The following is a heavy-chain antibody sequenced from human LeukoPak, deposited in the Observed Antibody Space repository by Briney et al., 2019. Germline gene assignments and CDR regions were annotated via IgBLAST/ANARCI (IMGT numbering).Heavy chain of an antibody. V-gene: IGHV1-69*04. D-gene: IGHD3-16*02. Sequence: SVKVSRKPSGGTFSSYAISWVRPAPGQGVAWMGRIIPILGIANYAQKFQGRVTITADKSTSTAYMELSSLRSEDTAVYYCARDRSTLSAFDIWGQGTMVTVSS. CDR2: IIPILGIA. CDR1: GGTFSSYA. J-gene: IGHJ3*02. CDR3: ARDRSTLSAFDI.